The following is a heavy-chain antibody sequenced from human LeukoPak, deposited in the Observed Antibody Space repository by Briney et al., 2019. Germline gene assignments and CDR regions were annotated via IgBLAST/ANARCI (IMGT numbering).Heavy chain of an antibody. J-gene: IGHJ3*02. Sequence: GSLRLSCAASGFTFSGSAMHWVRQASGKGLEWVGRIRSKANSYATAYAASVKGRFTISRDDSENTAYLQMNSLKTEDTAVYYCTRHYDILTGYYGGAFDIWGQGTMVTVSS. V-gene: IGHV3-73*01. CDR2: IRSKANSYAT. D-gene: IGHD3-9*01. CDR3: TRHYDILTGYYGGAFDI. CDR1: GFTFSGSA.